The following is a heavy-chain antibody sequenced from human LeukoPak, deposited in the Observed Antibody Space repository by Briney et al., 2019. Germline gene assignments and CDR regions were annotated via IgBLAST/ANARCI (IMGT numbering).Heavy chain of an antibody. Sequence: GGSLRLSCAASGFIFSSYSMSWVRQAPGKGLEWVSVITGSGGNTYYADSVKGRFTISKDNSKNTLYLQMNSLRAEDTAVYYCARDYCSSTSCLFDYWGQGTLVTVSS. J-gene: IGHJ4*02. CDR3: ARDYCSSTSCLFDY. CDR2: ITGSGGNT. D-gene: IGHD2-2*01. CDR1: GFIFSSYS. V-gene: IGHV3-23*01.